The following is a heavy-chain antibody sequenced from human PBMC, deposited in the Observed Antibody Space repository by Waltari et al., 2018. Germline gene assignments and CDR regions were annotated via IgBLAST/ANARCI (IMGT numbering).Heavy chain of an antibody. Sequence: QVQLVESGGGVVQPGRSLRLSCAASGFTFSSYGMHWVRQAPGKGVEWVAVISYDGSNKDYADSVKGRFTISRDNSKNTLYLQMNSLRAEDTAVYYCATDIVVVVAATEEYFQHWGQGTLVTVSS. V-gene: IGHV3-30*03. D-gene: IGHD2-15*01. CDR2: ISYDGSNK. J-gene: IGHJ1*01. CDR1: GFTFSSYG. CDR3: ATDIVVVVAATEEYFQH.